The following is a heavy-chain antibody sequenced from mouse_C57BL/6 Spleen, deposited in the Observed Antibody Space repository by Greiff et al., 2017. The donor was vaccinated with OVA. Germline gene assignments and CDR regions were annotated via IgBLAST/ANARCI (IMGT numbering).Heavy chain of an antibody. D-gene: IGHD1-1*01. V-gene: IGHV14-4*01. Sequence: VQLQQSGAELVRPGASVKLSCTASGFNIKDDYMHWVKQRPEQGLEWIGWIDPENGDTEYASKFQGKATITADTSSNTAYLQLSSLTSEDTAVYYCTTRQYYGSSEDYFDYWGQGTTLTVSS. CDR2: IDPENGDT. CDR1: GFNIKDDY. J-gene: IGHJ2*01. CDR3: TTRQYYGSSEDYFDY.